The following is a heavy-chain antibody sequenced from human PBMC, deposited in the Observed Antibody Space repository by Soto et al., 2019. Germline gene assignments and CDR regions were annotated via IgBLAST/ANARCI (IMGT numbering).Heavy chain of an antibody. D-gene: IGHD4-17*01. Sequence: QVQLVQSGAEVKKPGSSVKVSCKASGGTLSSYTISWVRQAPGQGIEWMGRIIPILGIANYAQKFQGRVTITADKSTSTAYMELSSLRSEDTAVYYCARDTTVVTPHFDYWGQGTLVTVSS. V-gene: IGHV1-69*08. J-gene: IGHJ4*02. CDR2: IIPILGIA. CDR3: ARDTTVVTPHFDY. CDR1: GGTLSSYT.